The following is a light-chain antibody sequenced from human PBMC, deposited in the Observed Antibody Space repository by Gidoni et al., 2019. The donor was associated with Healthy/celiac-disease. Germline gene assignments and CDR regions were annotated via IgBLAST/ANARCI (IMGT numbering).Light chain of an antibody. CDR2: GAS. CDR1: QSVSSSY. J-gene: IGKJ4*01. Sequence: ESVLTLSPGTLSLSPGERATLSCRASQSVSSSYLAWYQQKPGQAPRLLIYGASSRATGIPDRFSGSGSGTDFTLTISRLEPEDFAGYYCQQYGSSPLTFGGGTKVEIK. CDR3: QQYGSSPLT. V-gene: IGKV3-20*01.